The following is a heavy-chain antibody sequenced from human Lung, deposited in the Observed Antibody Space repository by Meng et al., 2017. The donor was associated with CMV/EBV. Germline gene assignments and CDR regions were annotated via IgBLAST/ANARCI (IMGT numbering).Heavy chain of an antibody. CDR1: GCSISSSNW. Sequence: QRPRRGRENPSGPLPPSCAVSGCSISSSNWWSWVRQPPGKGLEWIGEIYHSGSTNYNPSLKSRVTISVDKSKNQFSLKLSSVTAADTAVYYCASFPPPGKQWLVTDYWGQGTLVTVSS. V-gene: IGHV4-4*02. D-gene: IGHD6-19*01. J-gene: IGHJ4*02. CDR3: ASFPPPGKQWLVTDY. CDR2: IYHSGST.